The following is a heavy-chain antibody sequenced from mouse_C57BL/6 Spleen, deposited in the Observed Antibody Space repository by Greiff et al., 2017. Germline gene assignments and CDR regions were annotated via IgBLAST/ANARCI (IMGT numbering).Heavy chain of an antibody. Sequence: QVQLQQSGAELVKPGASVKMSCKASGYTFTTYPIEWMTQNHGKSLEWIGNFHPYNDDTKYNEKFKGKATLTVDKSSSTVYLELSRLTSDDSAVXYCAKPDGNYENWFAYWGQGTLVTVSA. CDR3: AKPDGNYENWFAY. CDR2: FHPYNDDT. J-gene: IGHJ3*01. CDR1: GYTFTTYP. V-gene: IGHV1-47*01. D-gene: IGHD2-1*01.